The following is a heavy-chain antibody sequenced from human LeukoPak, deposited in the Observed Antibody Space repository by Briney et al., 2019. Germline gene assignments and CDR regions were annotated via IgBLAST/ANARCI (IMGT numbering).Heavy chain of an antibody. CDR1: GGSFSGYY. V-gene: IGHV4-34*01. Sequence: SETLSLTCAVYGGSFSGYYWSWIRQPPGKGLEWIGEINHSGSTNYNPSLKSRVTISVDTSKNQFPLKLSSVTAADTAVYYCARGSKGSSWSYYYYYMDVWGKGTTVTVSS. D-gene: IGHD6-13*01. J-gene: IGHJ6*03. CDR3: ARGSKGSSWSYYYYYMDV. CDR2: INHSGST.